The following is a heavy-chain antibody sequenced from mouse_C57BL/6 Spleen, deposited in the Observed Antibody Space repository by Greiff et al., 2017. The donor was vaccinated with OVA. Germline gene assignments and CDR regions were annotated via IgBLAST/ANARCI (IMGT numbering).Heavy chain of an antibody. CDR1: GYTFTSYW. CDR2: IDPSDSYT. V-gene: IGHV1-59*01. D-gene: IGHD2-5*01. J-gene: IGHJ3*01. Sequence: QVQLKQPGAELVRPGTSVKLSCKASGYTFTSYWMHWVKQRPGQGLEWIGVIDPSDSYTNYNQKFKGKATLTVDTSSSTAYMQLSSLTSEDSAVYYCARDYSNYLFAYWGQGILVTVSA. CDR3: ARDYSNYLFAY.